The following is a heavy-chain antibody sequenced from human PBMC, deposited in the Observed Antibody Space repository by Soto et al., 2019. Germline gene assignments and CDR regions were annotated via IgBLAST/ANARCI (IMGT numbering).Heavy chain of an antibody. CDR1: GGSISSSSYY. CDR3: ARHATSLSLLWFGELLGLKLGWFDP. J-gene: IGHJ5*02. V-gene: IGHV4-39*01. D-gene: IGHD3-10*01. CDR2: IYYSGST. Sequence: TSETLSLTCTVSGGSISSSSYYWGWIRQPPGKGLEWIGSIYYSGSTYYNPSLKSRVTISVDTSKNQFSLKLSSVTAADTAVYYCARHATSLSLLWFGELLGLKLGWFDPWGQGTLVTVSS.